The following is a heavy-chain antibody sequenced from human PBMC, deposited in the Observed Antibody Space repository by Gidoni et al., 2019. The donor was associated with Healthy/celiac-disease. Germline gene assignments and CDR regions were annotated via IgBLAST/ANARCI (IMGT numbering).Heavy chain of an antibody. J-gene: IGHJ4*02. CDR2: IKSKTDGGTT. V-gene: IGHV3-15*01. CDR1: GVTVSTAG. CDR3: TTGIPTYFDWLLYLDY. Sequence: EVQRVESGGGLVKPGGSLRLSCAAAGVTVSTAGMSWVRQAPGKGLEWVGRIKSKTDGGTTDYAAPVNGSFTISRDDSKNTLYLQMNSLKTEDTAVYYCTTGIPTYFDWLLYLDYWGQGTLVTVSS. D-gene: IGHD3-9*01.